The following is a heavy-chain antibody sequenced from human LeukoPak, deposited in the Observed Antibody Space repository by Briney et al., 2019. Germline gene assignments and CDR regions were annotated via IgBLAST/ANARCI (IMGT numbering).Heavy chain of an antibody. CDR3: ARHRPRIAFIFGVVITPGPVDY. CDR1: GGSINSDNFY. CDR2: IYTSGNT. Sequence: PSQTLSLTCTVSGGSINSDNFYWSWIRQPAGKGLKWIGRIYTSGNTKHNPSLNSRVTISLDSSKNQFSLKLSSVTAADTAVYYCARHRPRIAFIFGVVITPGPVDYWGQGTLVTVSS. J-gene: IGHJ4*02. D-gene: IGHD3-3*02. V-gene: IGHV4-61*02.